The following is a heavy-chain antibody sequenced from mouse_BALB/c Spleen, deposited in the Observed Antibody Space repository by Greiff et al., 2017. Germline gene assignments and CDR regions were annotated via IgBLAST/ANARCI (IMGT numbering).Heavy chain of an antibody. Sequence: DVKLVESGGGLVKPGGSLKLSCAASGFTFSSYAMSWVRQSPEKRLEWVAEISSGGSYTYYPDTVTGRFTISRDNAKNTLYLEMSSLRSEDTAMYYCAKVHYYGSSSYAMDYWGQGTSVTVSS. V-gene: IGHV5-9-4*01. D-gene: IGHD1-1*01. CDR3: AKVHYYGSSSYAMDY. J-gene: IGHJ4*01. CDR2: ISSGGSYT. CDR1: GFTFSSYA.